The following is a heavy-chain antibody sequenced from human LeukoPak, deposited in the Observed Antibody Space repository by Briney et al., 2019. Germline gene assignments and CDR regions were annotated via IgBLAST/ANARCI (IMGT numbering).Heavy chain of an antibody. D-gene: IGHD2-8*01. CDR1: GGSFSGYY. V-gene: IGHV4-34*01. Sequence: SETLSLTCAVYGGSFSGYYWSWIRQPPGKGLEWIGEINHSGSTNYNPSLKSRVTISVDTSKNQFSLKLSSVTAADTAVYYCARKKPYCTNGVGMNYYYYYMDVWGKGTTVTVSS. J-gene: IGHJ6*03. CDR2: INHSGST. CDR3: ARKKPYCTNGVGMNYYYYYMDV.